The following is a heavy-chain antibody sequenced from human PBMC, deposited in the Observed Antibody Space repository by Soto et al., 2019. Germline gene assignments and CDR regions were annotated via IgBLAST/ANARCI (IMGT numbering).Heavy chain of an antibody. J-gene: IGHJ6*02. CDR1: GFTFSNAW. CDR2: IKSKTDGGTT. V-gene: IGHV3-15*07. CDR3: TTAQDIVVVPAAMTNYYGMDV. D-gene: IGHD2-2*01. Sequence: EVQLVESGGGLVKPGGSLRLSCAASGFTFSNAWINWVRQAPGKGLEWVGRIKSKTDGGTTDYAAPVKGRFTISCDHSKTSLSLQMTSLKTEPTAVYYCTTAQDIVVVPAAMTNYYGMDVWGQGTKVTVSS.